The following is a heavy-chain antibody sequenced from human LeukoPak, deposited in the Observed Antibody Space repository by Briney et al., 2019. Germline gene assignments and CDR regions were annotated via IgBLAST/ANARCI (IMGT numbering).Heavy chain of an antibody. D-gene: IGHD2-2*01. V-gene: IGHV3-30*02. CDR1: GFTFSSYG. CDR2: IRYDGSNK. Sequence: PGGSLRLSCAASGFTFSSYGMHWVRQAPGKGLEWVAFIRYDGSNKYYADSVKGRFTISRDNSKNTLYLQMNSLRAEDTAVYYCAKGTTIVVVPEAFDIWGQGTMVTVSS. CDR3: AKGTTIVVVPEAFDI. J-gene: IGHJ3*02.